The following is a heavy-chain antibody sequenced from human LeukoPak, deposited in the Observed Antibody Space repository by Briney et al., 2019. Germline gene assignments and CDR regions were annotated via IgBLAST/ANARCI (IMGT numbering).Heavy chain of an antibody. Sequence: GGSLRLSCAASGLTFSDFEMNWVRQAPGKGLEWVSDISRRGSTTYYAVSVKGRLATCRDNAKSSLYLQMNSLGVEGTAVYYCARYRPSTTRCGGFDYWGQGTLVTVSS. J-gene: IGHJ4*02. CDR3: ARYRPSTTRCGGFDY. CDR2: ISRRGSTT. CDR1: GLTFSDFE. D-gene: IGHD2-21*01. V-gene: IGHV3-48*03.